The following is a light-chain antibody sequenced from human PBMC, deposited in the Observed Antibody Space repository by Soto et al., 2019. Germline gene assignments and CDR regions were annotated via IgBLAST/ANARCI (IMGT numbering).Light chain of an antibody. CDR1: SSDVGAYNY. V-gene: IGLV2-14*01. J-gene: IGLJ2*01. CDR2: DVS. Sequence: QSALTQPASVSGSPGQSITISCTGTSSDVGAYNYVSWYQQYPGKAPKVMIYDVSNRPSGVSNRFSGSKSGNTASLTISGLQAEDEAYYYCCSYTTSSTVVFGGGTKLTVL. CDR3: CSYTTSSTVV.